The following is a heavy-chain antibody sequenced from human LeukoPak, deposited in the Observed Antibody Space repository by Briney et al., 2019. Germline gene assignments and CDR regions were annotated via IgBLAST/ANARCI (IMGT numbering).Heavy chain of an antibody. CDR2: INPSGGST. Sequence: ASVKVSCKASGYTFTSYYMHWVRQAPGQGLEWMGIINPSGGSTSYAQKFQGRVTLTRDTSTSTVYMELSSLRSEDTAVYYRARAGGSCLDYWGQGTLVTVSS. J-gene: IGHJ4*02. D-gene: IGHD2-15*01. CDR3: ARAGGSCLDY. CDR1: GYTFTSYY. V-gene: IGHV1-46*01.